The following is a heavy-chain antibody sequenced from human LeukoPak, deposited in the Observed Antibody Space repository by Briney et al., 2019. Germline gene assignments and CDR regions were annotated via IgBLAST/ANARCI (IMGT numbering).Heavy chain of an antibody. Sequence: GGSLRLSCAASGFTFSSYAMHWVRQAPGKGLEYVSAISSNGGSTYYANSVKGRFTISRDNSKNTLYLQMNSLRAEDTAVYYCARDKITEHYFDYWGQGTLVTVSS. CDR2: ISSNGGST. J-gene: IGHJ4*02. CDR1: GFTFSSYA. V-gene: IGHV3-64*01. CDR3: ARDKITEHYFDY.